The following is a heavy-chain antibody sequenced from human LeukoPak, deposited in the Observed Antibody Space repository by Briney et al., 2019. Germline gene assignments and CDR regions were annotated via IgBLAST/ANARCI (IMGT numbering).Heavy chain of an antibody. CDR2: IYYSGST. CDR1: GGSISSYY. Sequence: SETLSLTCTVSGGSISSYYWSWIRQPPGKGLEWIGYIYYSGSTNYNPSLRSRVTISVDTSKNQFSLKLSSVTAADTAVYYCARFIASSSWGFGFDPWGQGTLVTVSS. J-gene: IGHJ5*02. V-gene: IGHV4-59*01. D-gene: IGHD6-6*01. CDR3: ARFIASSSWGFGFDP.